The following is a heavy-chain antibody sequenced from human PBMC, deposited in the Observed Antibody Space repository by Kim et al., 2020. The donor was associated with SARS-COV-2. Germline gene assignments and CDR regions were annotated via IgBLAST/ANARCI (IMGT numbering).Heavy chain of an antibody. CDR1: GYTFTSYA. Sequence: ASVKVSCKASGYTFTSYAMNWVRQAPGQGLEWMGWINTNTGNPTYAQGFTGRFVFSLDTSVSTAYLQISSLKAEDTAVYYCARDSYYYDSSGYEGAQIDYWGQGTLVTVSS. V-gene: IGHV7-4-1*02. J-gene: IGHJ4*02. CDR2: INTNTGNP. CDR3: ARDSYYYDSSGYEGAQIDY. D-gene: IGHD3-22*01.